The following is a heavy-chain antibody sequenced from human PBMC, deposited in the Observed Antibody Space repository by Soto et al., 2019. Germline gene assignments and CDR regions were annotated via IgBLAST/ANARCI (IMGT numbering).Heavy chain of an antibody. CDR3: ARLTMRSKWFDP. V-gene: IGHV3-7*03. D-gene: IGHD3-22*01. Sequence: GGSLRLSCVASGFTFSPYWMSWVRQAPGRGLQWVATINNDGSEKYYADSVKGRFTISRDNARDSLYLQLTSLRAEDTAMYYCARLTMRSKWFDPWGQGTLVTVSS. CDR1: GFTFSPYW. CDR2: INNDGSEK. J-gene: IGHJ5*02.